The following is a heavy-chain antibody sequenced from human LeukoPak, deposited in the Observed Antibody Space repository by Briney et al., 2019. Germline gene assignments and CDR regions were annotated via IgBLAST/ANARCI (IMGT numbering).Heavy chain of an antibody. CDR1: GFAFNSYA. D-gene: IGHD6-19*01. J-gene: IGHJ4*02. CDR3: AKDRPYSSGWYLIFDY. Sequence: GGSLRLSCAASGFAFNSYAMNWVRQAPGKGLEWVSAISGSGGSTYYADSVKGRFTISRDNSKNTLYLQMNSLRAEDTAVYYCAKDRPYSSGWYLIFDYWGQGTLVTASS. V-gene: IGHV3-23*01. CDR2: ISGSGGST.